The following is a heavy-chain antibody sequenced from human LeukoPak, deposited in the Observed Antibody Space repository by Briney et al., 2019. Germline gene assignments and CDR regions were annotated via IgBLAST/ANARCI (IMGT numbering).Heavy chain of an antibody. V-gene: IGHV3-23*01. Sequence: GGSLRLSCAASGVTFSSYAMSWDRQAPGKGLEWVSAISGSGGSTYHADSLKGRFTISRDNSKNQLYLKMNSMRAEDTAVYYCAKAEGHGDYYFDYWGQGTLVTVSS. CDR1: GVTFSSYA. D-gene: IGHD4-17*01. CDR2: ISGSGGST. J-gene: IGHJ4*02. CDR3: AKAEGHGDYYFDY.